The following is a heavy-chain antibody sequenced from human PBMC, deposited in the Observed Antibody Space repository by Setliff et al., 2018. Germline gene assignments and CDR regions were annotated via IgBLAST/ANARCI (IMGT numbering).Heavy chain of an antibody. J-gene: IGHJ4*02. CDR1: GFSLRSGGRA. D-gene: IGHD3-10*01. Sequence: SGPTLVNPTQTLTLTCSFSGFSLRSGGRAVGWIRQPPGKALEWLALSYWDDGKRYSPFLKNRLTITQDTSKNQVVLTLTNMDHVDTATYYCARRGGYGAASLESVDVWGQGTLVNVSS. V-gene: IGHV2-5*02. CDR3: ARRGGYGAASLESVDV. CDR2: SYWDDGK.